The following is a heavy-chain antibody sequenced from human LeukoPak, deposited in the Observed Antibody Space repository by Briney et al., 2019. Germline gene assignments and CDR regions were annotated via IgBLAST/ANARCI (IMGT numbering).Heavy chain of an antibody. CDR2: INHSGST. Sequence: PSETLSLTCAVYGGSFSGYYWSWTRQPPGKGLEWIGEINHSGSTNYNPSLKSRVTISVDTSKNQFSLKLSSVTAADTAVYYCARDGWELLYGMDVWGQGTTVTVSS. V-gene: IGHV4-34*01. J-gene: IGHJ6*02. CDR3: ARDGWELLYGMDV. CDR1: GGSFSGYY. D-gene: IGHD1-26*01.